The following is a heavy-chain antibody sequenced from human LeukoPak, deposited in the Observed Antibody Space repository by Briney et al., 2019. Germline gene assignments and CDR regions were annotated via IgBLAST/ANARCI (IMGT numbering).Heavy chain of an antibody. J-gene: IGHJ4*02. Sequence: GGSLRLSCAASGFTFSSYSMNWVRQAPGKGLEWVSSISSSSSYIYYADSVKGRFTISRDNANNSLYLQMNSLRAEDTAVYYCARDDASSSWYLPFPDYWGQGTLVTVSS. V-gene: IGHV3-21*01. CDR1: GFTFSSYS. CDR2: ISSSSSYI. CDR3: ARDDASSSWYLPFPDY. D-gene: IGHD6-13*01.